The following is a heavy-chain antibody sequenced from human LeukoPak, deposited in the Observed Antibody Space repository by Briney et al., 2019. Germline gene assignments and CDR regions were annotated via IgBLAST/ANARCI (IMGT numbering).Heavy chain of an antibody. V-gene: IGHV3-23*01. CDR2: ISNSGDRT. CDR3: ARDPLSSVVGATL. J-gene: IGHJ4*02. D-gene: IGHD1-26*01. Sequence: PGGSLRLSCAASGFTFSSYAMNWVRQSPGKGLEWVSAISNSGDRTYYADSVKGRFTISRDNSKNMLYLQMNSLRAEDTAVYYCARDPLSSVVGATLWGQGTLVTVSS. CDR1: GFTFSSYA.